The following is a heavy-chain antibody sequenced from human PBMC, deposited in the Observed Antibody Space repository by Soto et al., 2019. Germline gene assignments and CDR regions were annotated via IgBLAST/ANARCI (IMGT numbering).Heavy chain of an antibody. Sequence: QVQLQESGPGLVKPSETLSLTYTVSGGSISSYYWSWIRQPPGKGLEWIGYIYYSGSTNYNPSLKSRVTISVDTSKNQFSLKLSSVTAADTAVYYCARHGHMVREYLDYWGQGTLVTVSS. V-gene: IGHV4-59*08. CDR3: ARHGHMVREYLDY. D-gene: IGHD3-10*01. J-gene: IGHJ4*02. CDR1: GGSISSYY. CDR2: IYYSGST.